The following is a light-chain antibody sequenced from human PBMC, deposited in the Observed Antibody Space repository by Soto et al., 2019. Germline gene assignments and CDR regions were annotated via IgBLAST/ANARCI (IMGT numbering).Light chain of an antibody. V-gene: IGLV2-14*01. J-gene: IGLJ1*01. CDR1: SSDVGGYNY. CDR3: SSYTSSRAYV. Sequence: QSALTQPASVSGSPGQSITISCTGTSSDVGGYNYVSWYQQQSGKAPKLMIHEVSNRPSGVSNRFSGSKSGNTASLTISGRQAEDEADYYCSSYTSSRAYVFGIGTKVTV. CDR2: EVS.